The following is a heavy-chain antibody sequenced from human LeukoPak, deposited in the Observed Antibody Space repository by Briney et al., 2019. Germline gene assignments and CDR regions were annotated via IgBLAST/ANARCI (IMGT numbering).Heavy chain of an antibody. CDR2: ISAYNGNT. Sequence: GASVKVSCKASGYTFTGYYMHWVRQAPGQGLEWMGWISAYNGNTNYAQKLQGRVTMTTDTSTRTAYMELRSMRSDDTAVYYCARDFGAYCGGDCHSLGWFDPWGQGTLVTVSS. J-gene: IGHJ5*02. D-gene: IGHD2-21*02. CDR3: ARDFGAYCGGDCHSLGWFDP. V-gene: IGHV1-18*04. CDR1: GYTFTGYY.